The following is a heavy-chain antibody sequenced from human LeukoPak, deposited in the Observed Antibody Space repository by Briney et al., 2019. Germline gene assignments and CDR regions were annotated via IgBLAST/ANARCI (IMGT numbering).Heavy chain of an antibody. CDR2: ISGSGGST. CDR3: AKPGNYGDYGGRLYYFDY. J-gene: IGHJ4*02. CDR1: GFTFSSYA. Sequence: GGSLRLSCAASGFTFSSYAMSWVRQAPGKGLEWVSAISGSGGSTYYADSVKGRFTISRDNSKNALYLQMNSLRAEDTAVYYCAKPGNYGDYGGRLYYFDYWGQGTLVTVSS. V-gene: IGHV3-23*01. D-gene: IGHD4-17*01.